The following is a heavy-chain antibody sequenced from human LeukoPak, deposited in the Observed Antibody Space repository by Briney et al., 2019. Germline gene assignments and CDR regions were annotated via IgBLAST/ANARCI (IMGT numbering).Heavy chain of an antibody. Sequence: GGSLRLSCAASGFTFDSYAMNWVRQAPGKGLEWVSYIRGGGAGARYAEPVKGRFTISRDNAKNTLYLQMDSLSVEDTATFYCAKCSATYYNDAFDVWGRGTMVTVSS. J-gene: IGHJ3*01. D-gene: IGHD3-10*02. CDR2: IRGGGAGA. V-gene: IGHV3-23*01. CDR3: AKCSATYYNDAFDV. CDR1: GFTFDSYA.